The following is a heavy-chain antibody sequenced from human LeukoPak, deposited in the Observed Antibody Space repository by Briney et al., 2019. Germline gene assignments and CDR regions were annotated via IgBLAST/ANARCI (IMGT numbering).Heavy chain of an antibody. CDR1: GFTFSNYI. Sequence: PAGGSLRLSCAAYGFTFSNYIMTWVRQAPGRGLGWVSYFSGSSTTIDYADSVKGRFTISRDNSKDTLYLQMNCLRAEDTAVYYCATQHPPIVGVYYYGMDVWGQGTTVSVSS. CDR3: ATQHPPIVGVYYYGMDV. V-gene: IGHV3-48*01. CDR2: FSGSSTTI. D-gene: IGHD1-26*01. J-gene: IGHJ6*02.